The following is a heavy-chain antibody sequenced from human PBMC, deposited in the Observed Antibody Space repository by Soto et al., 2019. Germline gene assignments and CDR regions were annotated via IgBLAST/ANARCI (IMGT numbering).Heavy chain of an antibody. J-gene: IGHJ4*02. V-gene: IGHV3-21*01. CDR1: GFTFSSYS. CDR3: ARGAILLEWLLKSSNRFDY. D-gene: IGHD3-3*01. CDR2: ISSRSSYI. Sequence: EVQLVESGGGLVKPGGSLRLSCVASGFTFSSYSMNWVRQAPGKGLEWVSSISSRSSYIYDADSVAGRFTISRDNAKNSLYLQVNSLRVEDTAVYYCARGAILLEWLLKSSNRFDYWGQGTLVTVSS.